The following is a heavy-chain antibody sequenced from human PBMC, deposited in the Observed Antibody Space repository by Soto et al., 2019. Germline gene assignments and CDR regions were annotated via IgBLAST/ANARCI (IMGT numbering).Heavy chain of an antibody. V-gene: IGHV2-5*02. Sequence: SRPTLVNPTQTLTLTCTFSGVSLSSSGVGVGWIRQPPGKALEWLALIYWDDDKRYSPSLKSRLTIAKDTSKNQVVLTMTNMDPVDTATYYCAHMAPMEGDAALTFDYWGQGTLVTVSS. CDR2: IYWDDDK. D-gene: IGHD5-18*01. CDR3: AHMAPMEGDAALTFDY. CDR1: GVSLSSSGVG. J-gene: IGHJ4*02.